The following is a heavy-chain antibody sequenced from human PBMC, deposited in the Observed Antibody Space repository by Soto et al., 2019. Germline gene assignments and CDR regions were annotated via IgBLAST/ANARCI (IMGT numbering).Heavy chain of an antibody. J-gene: IGHJ5*02. CDR1: GGSISSGGYY. D-gene: IGHD3-10*01. Sequence: QVQLQESGPGLVKPSQTLSLTCTVSGGSISSGGYYWNWIRQHPGKGLEWIGYIYYSGSTYYNPSPKSRLTISVDTPKTRFSLQLRSLTPAATAVYYCARSVTPWGQGTLVTVSS. V-gene: IGHV4-31*03. CDR2: IYYSGST. CDR3: ARSVTP.